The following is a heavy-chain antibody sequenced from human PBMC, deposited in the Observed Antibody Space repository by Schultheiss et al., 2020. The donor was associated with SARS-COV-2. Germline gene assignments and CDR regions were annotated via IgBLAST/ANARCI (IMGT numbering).Heavy chain of an antibody. CDR2: ISSSGSTI. V-gene: IGHV3-11*01. CDR1: GFTFSDYY. CDR3: ARARYYYDRGGRYYYYGMDV. Sequence: GESLKISCAASGFTFSDYYMSWIRQAPGKGLEWVSYISSSGSTIYYADSVKGRFTISRDNAKNSLYLQMNSLRAEDTAVYYCARARYYYDRGGRYYYYGMDVWGQGTTVTVSS. D-gene: IGHD3-22*01. J-gene: IGHJ6*02.